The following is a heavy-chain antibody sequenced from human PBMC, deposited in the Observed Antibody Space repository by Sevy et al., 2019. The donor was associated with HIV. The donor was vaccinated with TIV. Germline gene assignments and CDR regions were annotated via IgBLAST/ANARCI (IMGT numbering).Heavy chain of an antibody. V-gene: IGHV4-31*03. CDR1: GGSISSHSYY. CDR3: ARDHGYSNGWFPYYYYYGMDV. J-gene: IGHJ6*02. Sequence: SETLSLTCSVSGGSISSHSYYWTWIRQHPGKGLEWIGYIHYSGRTYYNPSLKSRVTISLDTSKNQFSLRLRSVTAADTALYYCARDHGYSNGWFPYYYYYGMDVWGPGTTVTVSS. D-gene: IGHD6-19*01. CDR2: IHYSGRT.